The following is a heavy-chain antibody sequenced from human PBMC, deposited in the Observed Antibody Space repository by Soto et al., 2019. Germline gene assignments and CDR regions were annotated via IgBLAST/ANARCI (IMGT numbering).Heavy chain of an antibody. CDR1: GYTFTSYA. CDR3: ARGLGVAVITPLGY. Sequence: ASVKVSCKASGYTFTSYAIHWARRAPGQRLEWMGWINGGNGNTKYSQKFQGRVTITRDTSASTAYMELGSLTSEDTAVFYCARGLGVAVITPLGYWGQGTLVTVSS. V-gene: IGHV1-3*01. J-gene: IGHJ4*02. CDR2: INGGNGNT. D-gene: IGHD6-19*01.